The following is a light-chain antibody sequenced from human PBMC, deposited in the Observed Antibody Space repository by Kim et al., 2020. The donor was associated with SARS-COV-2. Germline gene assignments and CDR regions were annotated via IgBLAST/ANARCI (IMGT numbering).Light chain of an antibody. V-gene: IGLV2-11*01. CDR2: DVT. CDR1: SIDVGGYNY. Sequence: QSALTQPRSVSGSPGQSVTISCTGSSIDVGGYNYVSWYQQHPGKAPKVIIYDVTKWPSGVPDRFSGSKSGNTASLTISGLQAEDEADYYCCSYAGHSYVCGTGTKVTVL. J-gene: IGLJ1*01. CDR3: CSYAGHSYV.